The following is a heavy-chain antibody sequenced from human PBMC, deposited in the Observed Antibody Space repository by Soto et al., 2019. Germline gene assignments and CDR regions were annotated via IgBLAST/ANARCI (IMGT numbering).Heavy chain of an antibody. D-gene: IGHD1-26*01. V-gene: IGHV4-59*01. J-gene: IGHJ5*02. CDR3: ASSDSSYYRGCWFDP. CDR2: IYYSGST. CDR1: GGSISSYY. Sequence: PSETLSLTCTVSGGSISSYYWSWIRQPPGKGLEWIGYIYYSGSTNYNPSLKSRVTISVDTSKNQFSLKLSSVTAADTAVYYCASSDSSYYRGCWFDPWGQGTLVSVSS.